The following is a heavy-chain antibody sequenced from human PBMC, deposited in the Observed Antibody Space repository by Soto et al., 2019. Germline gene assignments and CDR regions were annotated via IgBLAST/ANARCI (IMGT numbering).Heavy chain of an antibody. Sequence: GGSLRLSCAASGFTFSNAWMTWVRQAPGKGLEWVGRIKSKIHGGTTDYIAPVKGRFIIPRDDSKNTLYLEMNSLKIEDTAVYYCTTEDGWATSWGRGTLVTVSS. CDR1: GFTFSNAW. CDR2: IKSKIHGGTT. J-gene: IGHJ5*02. D-gene: IGHD3-16*01. CDR3: TTEDGWATS. V-gene: IGHV3-15*01.